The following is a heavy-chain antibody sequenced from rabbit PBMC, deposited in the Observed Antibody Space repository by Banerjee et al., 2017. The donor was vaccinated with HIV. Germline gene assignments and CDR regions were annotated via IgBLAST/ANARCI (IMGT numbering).Heavy chain of an antibody. CDR2: IYVGSSGVT. V-gene: IGHV1S45*01. J-gene: IGHJ4*01. CDR3: ARCFYYNYGDTAYAYAFNL. CDR1: GFTLSSYW. D-gene: IGHD6-1*01. Sequence: QSLLEKSGGGLFQPGGSLTLTCTASGFTLSSYWMWWVRQAPGKGLEWIACIYVGSSGVTYYASWAKGRFTISKTSSTTVTLQMTSLTAADMATYFCARCFYYNYGDTAYAYAFNLWGQGTLVTVS.